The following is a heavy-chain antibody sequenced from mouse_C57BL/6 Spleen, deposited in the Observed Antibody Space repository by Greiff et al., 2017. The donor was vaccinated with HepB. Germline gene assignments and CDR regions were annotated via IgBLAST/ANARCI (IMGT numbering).Heavy chain of an antibody. CDR3: ARDRLYYGSSYDAMDY. Sequence: EVQLQQSGPGLVKPSQSLSLTCSVTGYSITSGYYWNWIRQFPGNKLEWMGYISYDGSNNYNPSLKNRISITRDTSKNQFFLKLNSVTTEDTATYYCARDRLYYGSSYDAMDYWGQGTSVTVSS. D-gene: IGHD1-1*01. CDR1: GYSITSGYY. J-gene: IGHJ4*01. CDR2: ISYDGSN. V-gene: IGHV3-6*01.